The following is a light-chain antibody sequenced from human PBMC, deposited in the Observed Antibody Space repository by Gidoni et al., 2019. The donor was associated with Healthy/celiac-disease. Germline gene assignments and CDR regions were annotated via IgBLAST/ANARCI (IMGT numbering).Light chain of an antibody. CDR2: DAS. V-gene: IGKV3-11*01. CDR3: QQRSNWPPGYT. J-gene: IGKJ2*01. Sequence: DIVLTQSPATLSLSPGERATLSCRARQSVSSYLAWYQQKPGQAPRLLIYDASNRATGIPARFSGSGSGTDFTLTISSLEPEDFAVYYCQQRSNWPPGYTFGQGTKLEIK. CDR1: QSVSSY.